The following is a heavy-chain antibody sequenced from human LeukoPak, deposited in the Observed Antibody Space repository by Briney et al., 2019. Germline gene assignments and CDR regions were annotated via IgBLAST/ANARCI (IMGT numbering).Heavy chain of an antibody. CDR1: EFTFSNYA. D-gene: IGHD6-19*01. Sequence: GGSLRLSCAASEFTFSNYAMTWVRQAPGKGLEWVSGISPSGVTTYYADSVQGRFTISRDNSKNTVYLQINSLITEDTALYYCARGITSGWFFDYWGQGTLVTVSS. CDR2: ISPSGVTT. CDR3: ARGITSGWFFDY. V-gene: IGHV3-23*01. J-gene: IGHJ4*02.